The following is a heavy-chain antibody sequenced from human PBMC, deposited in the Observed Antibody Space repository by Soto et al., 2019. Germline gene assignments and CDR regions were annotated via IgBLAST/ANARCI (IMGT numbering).Heavy chain of an antibody. CDR1: GFTFDDNA. J-gene: IGHJ4*02. V-gene: IGHV3-9*01. CDR2: INWKSDI. CDR3: ARGGY. Sequence: SCAVSGFTFDDNAMHWVRQAPEKGLEWVSGINWKSDIGYVDSVKGRFTISRDNAKNSLYLQMNSLRAEDTAVYYCARGGYWGQGTLVTVSS.